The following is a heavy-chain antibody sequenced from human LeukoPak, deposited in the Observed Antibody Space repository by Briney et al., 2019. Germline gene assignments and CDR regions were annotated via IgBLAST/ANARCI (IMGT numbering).Heavy chain of an antibody. J-gene: IGHJ6*03. D-gene: IGHD2-15*01. CDR3: ARDHCSGGSCYYFYYMDV. CDR1: GGTFSSYA. V-gene: IGHV1-69*13. CDR2: ISPIFGTA. Sequence: GASVKVSCKASGGTFSSYAISWVRQAPGQGLEWMGGISPIFGTANYAQKFQGRVTITADESTSTAYMELSSLRSEDTAVYYCARDHCSGGSCYYFYYMDVWGKGTTVTVSS.